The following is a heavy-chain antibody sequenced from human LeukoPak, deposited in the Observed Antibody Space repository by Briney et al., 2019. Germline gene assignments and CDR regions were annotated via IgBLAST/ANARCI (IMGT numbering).Heavy chain of an antibody. CDR1: GYSFTSYW. D-gene: IGHD5-12*01. V-gene: IGHV5-51*01. Sequence: GESLKISCKGSGYSFTSYWIAWVRQPPGNGLEWMGIIHPGDSDTRYSPSFQGQVTISADKSISTAYLHWSSLQASDTAMYYCASSSSGYAFNYYYYMDVWGKGTTVTVSS. J-gene: IGHJ6*03. CDR2: IHPGDSDT. CDR3: ASSSSGYAFNYYYYMDV.